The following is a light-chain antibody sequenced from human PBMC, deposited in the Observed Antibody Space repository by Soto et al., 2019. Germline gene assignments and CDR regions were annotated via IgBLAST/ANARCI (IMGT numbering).Light chain of an antibody. J-gene: IGKJ1*01. CDR3: QQSHRTPLT. CDR1: QSIGTY. CDR2: SAS. V-gene: IGKV1-39*01. Sequence: IQMTQSPSSLSASVGDRVTVTCRSSQSIGTYLNWYQVKPGKAPKLLIYSASSLHSGVPSRFSGSGSCTDFTLTIGSLQPEDFATYYCQQSHRTPLTFGQGTKVEIK.